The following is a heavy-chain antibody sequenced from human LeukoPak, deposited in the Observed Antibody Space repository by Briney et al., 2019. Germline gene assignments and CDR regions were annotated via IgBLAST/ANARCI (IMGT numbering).Heavy chain of an antibody. CDR2: INAGNGNT. CDR3: ARDSGYDILTGTDWFDP. J-gene: IGHJ5*02. CDR1: GYTFTSYA. V-gene: IGHV1-3*01. D-gene: IGHD3-9*01. Sequence: ASVKVSCKASGYTFTSYAMHGVRQAPGQRLEWMGWINAGNGNTKYSQKFQGRVAITRDTSASTAYMELSSLRSEDTAVYYCARDSGYDILTGTDWFDPWGQGTLVTVSS.